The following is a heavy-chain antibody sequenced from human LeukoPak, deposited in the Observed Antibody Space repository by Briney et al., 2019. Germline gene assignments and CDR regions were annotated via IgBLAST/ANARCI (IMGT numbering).Heavy chain of an antibody. CDR1: GDSISSYY. Sequence: SETLSLTCTVSGDSISSYYWSWIRQPPGKGLEWIGYIYYSGSTNYNPSLKSRVTISVDTSKNQFSLKLTSVTAADTAVYYCARPIAGSSVWRSFDNWGQGTLVTVSS. J-gene: IGHJ4*02. CDR2: IYYSGST. D-gene: IGHD6-19*01. CDR3: ARPIAGSSVWRSFDN. V-gene: IGHV4-59*01.